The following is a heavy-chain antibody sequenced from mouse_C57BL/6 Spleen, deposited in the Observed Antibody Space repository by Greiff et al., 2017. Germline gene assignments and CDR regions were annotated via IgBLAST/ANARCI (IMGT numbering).Heavy chain of an antibody. J-gene: IGHJ2*01. CDR3: ARSDYYGSSYY. V-gene: IGHV1-69*01. CDR2: IDPSDSYT. D-gene: IGHD1-1*01. Sequence: QVQLQQSGAELVMPGASVKLSCKASGYTFTSYWMHWVKQRPGQGLEWIGEIDPSDSYTNYNQKFKGKSTLTVDKSSSTAYMQLSSLTSEDSAVYYCARSDYYGSSYYWGQGTTLTVSS. CDR1: GYTFTSYW.